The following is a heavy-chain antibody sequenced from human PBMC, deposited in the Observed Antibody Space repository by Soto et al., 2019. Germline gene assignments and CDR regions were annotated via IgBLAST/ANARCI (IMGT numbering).Heavy chain of an antibody. Sequence: QVQLQESGPGLVKPSQTLTLTSSVSGGSINSGGSYWTWSRQHPGKGLEWIGNIYYRGSTSYKPSLKSRVTISIDTSKTHFSLKLSDVTAADTAVYYCARSSISKKIDYWGQGTLVTVSS. CDR3: ARSSISKKIDY. CDR1: GGSINSGGSY. CDR2: IYYRGST. J-gene: IGHJ4*02. D-gene: IGHD2-2*01. V-gene: IGHV4-31*03.